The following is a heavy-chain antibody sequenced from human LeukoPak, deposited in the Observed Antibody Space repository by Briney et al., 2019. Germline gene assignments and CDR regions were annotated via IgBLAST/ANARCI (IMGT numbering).Heavy chain of an antibody. CDR2: INPSGGST. CDR3: TREGPTPSPSAGGVDY. CDR1: GYIFTSYY. V-gene: IGHV1-46*01. D-gene: IGHD3-10*01. Sequence: AASVKVSCKASGYIFTSYYMHWVRQAPGQGLEWMGIINPSGGSTSYAQEFQGRVTMTRDTSTSTVYMDLSSLRSEDTAVYYCTREGPTPSPSAGGVDYWGQGTLVTVSS. J-gene: IGHJ4*02.